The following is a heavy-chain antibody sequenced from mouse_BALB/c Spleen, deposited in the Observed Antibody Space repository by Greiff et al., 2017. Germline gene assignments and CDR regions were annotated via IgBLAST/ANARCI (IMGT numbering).Heavy chain of an antibody. Sequence: EVKVVESGGGLVKPGGSLKLSCAASGFTFSSYAMSWVRQSPEKRLEWVAEISSGGSYTYYPDTVTGRFTISRDNAKNTLYLEMSSLRSEDTAMYYCARGIYYDYDGAYWGQGTLVTVSA. CDR3: ARGIYYDYDGAY. CDR1: GFTFSSYA. CDR2: ISSGGSYT. V-gene: IGHV5-9-4*01. D-gene: IGHD2-4*01. J-gene: IGHJ3*01.